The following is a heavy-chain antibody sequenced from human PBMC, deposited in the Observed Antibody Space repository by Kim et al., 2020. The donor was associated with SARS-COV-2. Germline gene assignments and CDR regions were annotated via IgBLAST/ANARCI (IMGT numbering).Heavy chain of an antibody. CDR3: AKDILTGYYIPTGAFDY. V-gene: IGHV3-23*01. D-gene: IGHD3-9*01. CDR2: ISGSGGST. Sequence: GGSLRLSCAASGFTFSSYAMSWVRQAPGKGLEWVSAISGSGGSTYYADSVKGRFTISRDNSKNTLYLQMNSLRAEDTAVYYCAKDILTGYYIPTGAFDYWGQGTLLTVSS. CDR1: GFTFSSYA. J-gene: IGHJ4*02.